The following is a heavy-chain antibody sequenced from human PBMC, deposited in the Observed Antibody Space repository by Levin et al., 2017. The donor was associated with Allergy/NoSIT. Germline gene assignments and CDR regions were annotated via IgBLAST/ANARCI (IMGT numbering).Heavy chain of an antibody. D-gene: IGHD3-22*01. CDR3: ASWAMYHYDRSAFDYFYYAMDV. Sequence: ASVKVSCAASGILFSSYDMNWVRQAPGKGLEWVSSISAGGNYIYYADSVKGRFTISRDNAKNSLFLQMNSLRAEDTAVYYCASWAMYHYDRSAFDYFYYAMDVWGQRTTVTVSS. CDR1: GILFSSYD. J-gene: IGHJ6*02. V-gene: IGHV3-21*01. CDR2: ISAGGNYI.